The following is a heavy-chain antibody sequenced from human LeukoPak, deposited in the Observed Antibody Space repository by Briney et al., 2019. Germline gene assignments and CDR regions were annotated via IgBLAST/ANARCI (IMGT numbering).Heavy chain of an antibody. V-gene: IGHV4-39*07. CDR1: GGSISSSSYY. J-gene: IGHJ4*02. CDR3: ARGGYYYDSSGYYYDY. Sequence: SETLSLTCTVSGGSISSSSYYWGWIRQPPGKGLEWIGSIYYSGSTYYNPSLKSRVTISVDTSKNQFSLKLSSVTAADTAVYYCARGGYYYDSSGYYYDYWGQGTLVTVSS. D-gene: IGHD3-22*01. CDR2: IYYSGST.